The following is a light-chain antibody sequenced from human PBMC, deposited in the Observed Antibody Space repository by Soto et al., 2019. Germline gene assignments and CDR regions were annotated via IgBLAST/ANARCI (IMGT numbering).Light chain of an antibody. V-gene: IGLV2-11*01. J-gene: IGLJ1*01. Sequence: SALTQPRSVSESPGQSVTISCTGTSSDVGTYNYVSWYQQHPGKAPKVMIYDVSERPSGVPDRFSGSKSGNTASLTISGLQAEDEADYYCCSYAGSPRYVFGTGTKLTVL. CDR2: DVS. CDR1: SSDVGTYNY. CDR3: CSYAGSPRYV.